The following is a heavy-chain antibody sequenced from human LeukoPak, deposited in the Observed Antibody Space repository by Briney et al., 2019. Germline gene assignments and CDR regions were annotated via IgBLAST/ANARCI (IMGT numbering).Heavy chain of an antibody. D-gene: IGHD2-15*01. J-gene: IGHJ4*02. Sequence: GGSLRLSCAASGFTFSDYYMSWIRQAPGKGLEWISYISSSSYTNCADSVTGRFTVSRDNAKYSLYLQMNSLGDGNTAVYYCAREDPRGSGFDYWGQGTLVTVSS. V-gene: IGHV3-11*06. CDR2: ISSSSYT. CDR3: AREDPRGSGFDY. CDR1: GFTFSDYY.